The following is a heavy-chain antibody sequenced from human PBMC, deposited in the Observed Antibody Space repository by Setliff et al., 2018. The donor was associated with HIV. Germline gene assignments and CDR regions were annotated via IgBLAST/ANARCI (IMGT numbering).Heavy chain of an antibody. V-gene: IGHV1-24*01. D-gene: IGHD6-19*01. J-gene: IGHJ6*04. CDR3: ARSDSGWPHYQYHHMDV. CDR1: GYTLTELS. Sequence: ASVKVSCKVSGYTLTELSIHWVRQAPGKGLEWMGGFDPEDGGTIHAQKFQGRVTMTEDTSTDTAYMELRSLRSEDTAIYYCARSDSGWPHYQYHHMDVWGKGTTVTVSS. CDR2: FDPEDGGT.